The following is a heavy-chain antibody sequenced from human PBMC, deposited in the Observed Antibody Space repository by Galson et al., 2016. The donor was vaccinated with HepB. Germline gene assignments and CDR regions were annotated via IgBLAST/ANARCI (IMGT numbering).Heavy chain of an antibody. CDR1: GDSVSTYGAS. CDR2: TYFRSKWYE. J-gene: IGHJ4*02. V-gene: IGHV6-1*01. D-gene: IGHD3-22*01. CDR3: ARLYYYDSSGYYHFDY. Sequence: CAISGDSVSTYGASWNWIRQSPSGGLEWLGRTYFRSKWYEDYAESVKRRITISPDTSKNQFSLQLSSVTPEDTAVYYCARLYYYDSSGYYHFDYWGQGTLVTVSS.